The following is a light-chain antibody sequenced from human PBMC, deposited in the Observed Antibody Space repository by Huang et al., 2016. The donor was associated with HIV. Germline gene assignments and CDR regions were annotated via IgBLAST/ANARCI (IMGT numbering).Light chain of an antibody. J-gene: IGKJ2*01. CDR2: KVS. Sequence: DVVMTQSPLSLPVTLGQAASISCTLSQSLGHSDGNTYLNWLQQRPGQSRRGLIDKVSNRDSGVPDRCSGSGSGTNVTLKISRVEDEDVGVYYCMQGTHWPPYTFGQGTKLEIK. CDR3: MQGTHWPPYT. V-gene: IGKV2-30*02. CDR1: QSLGHSDGNTY.